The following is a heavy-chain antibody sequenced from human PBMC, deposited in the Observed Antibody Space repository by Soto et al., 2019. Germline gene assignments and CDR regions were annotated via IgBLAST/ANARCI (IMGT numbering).Heavy chain of an antibody. Sequence: PSETLSLTCTVSGGSISSYYWSWIRQPPGKGLEWIGYIYYSGSSNYNPSLKSRVTISVDTSKNQFSLKLNSVTAADTAVYYCARYYCTSTTCYYFDYWGQGTLVTSPQ. J-gene: IGHJ4*02. CDR2: IYYSGSS. CDR3: ARYYCTSTTCYYFDY. D-gene: IGHD2-2*01. CDR1: GGSISSYY. V-gene: IGHV4-59*01.